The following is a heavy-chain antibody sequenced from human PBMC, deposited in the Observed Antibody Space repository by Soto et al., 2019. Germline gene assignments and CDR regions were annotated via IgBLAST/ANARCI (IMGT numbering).Heavy chain of an antibody. V-gene: IGHV5-51*01. CDR3: ARHKAPGNRERYSGYESDYLVFYYYYYMDV. CDR2: IYPGDSDT. J-gene: IGHJ6*03. CDR1: GYSFTSYW. Sequence: GESLKISCKGSGYSFTSYWIGWVRQMPGKGLEWMGIIYPGDSDTRYSPSFQGQVTISADKSISTAYLQWSSLKASDTAMYYCARHKAPGNRERYSGYESDYLVFYYYYYMDVWGKGTTVTVSS. D-gene: IGHD5-12*01.